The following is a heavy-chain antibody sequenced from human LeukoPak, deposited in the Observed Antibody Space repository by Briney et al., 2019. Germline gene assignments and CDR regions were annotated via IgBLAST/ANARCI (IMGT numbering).Heavy chain of an antibody. Sequence: GGSLRLSCAASGFPFNAYWMTWVRQAPGKGLEWVAVIWYDGSNKYYADSVKGRFTISRDNSKNTLYLQMNSLRAEDTAVYYCAKDRARIVGATDYWGQGTLVTVSS. J-gene: IGHJ4*02. V-gene: IGHV3-33*06. CDR1: GFPFNAYW. D-gene: IGHD1-26*01. CDR2: IWYDGSNK. CDR3: AKDRARIVGATDY.